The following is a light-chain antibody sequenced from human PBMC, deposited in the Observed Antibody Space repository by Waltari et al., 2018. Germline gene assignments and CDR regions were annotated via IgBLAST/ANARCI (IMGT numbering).Light chain of an antibody. Sequence: SSELTQDPAVSVALGQTVRITCQGDRIRRYYGSWYQQKPGQAPVRVLYGKQHTPSGTPNRVAGSSSRDTAFLTITGAKEEDEAAYYCNSRESSGLVVFGGGTKLTVL. CDR3: NSRESSGLVV. CDR2: GKQ. V-gene: IGLV3-19*01. CDR1: RIRRYY. J-gene: IGLJ2*01.